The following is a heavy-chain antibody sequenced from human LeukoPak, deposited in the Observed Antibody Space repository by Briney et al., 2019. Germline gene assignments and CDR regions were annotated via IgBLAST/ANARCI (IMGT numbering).Heavy chain of an antibody. CDR1: GGSISSSSYY. J-gene: IGHJ4*02. CDR3: ARVVGTTAEYYFDY. Sequence: SETLSLTCTVSGGSISSSSYYWGWIRQPPGKGLEWIGSVYYSGSTYYNPSLKSRVTISVDTSKNQFSLNLNSVTAADSAVYYCARVVGTTAEYYFDYWGQGTLVTVSS. CDR2: VYYSGST. V-gene: IGHV4-39*01. D-gene: IGHD1-26*01.